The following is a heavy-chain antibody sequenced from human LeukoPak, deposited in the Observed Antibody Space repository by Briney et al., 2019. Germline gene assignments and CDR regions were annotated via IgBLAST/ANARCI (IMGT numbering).Heavy chain of an antibody. CDR1: GGSFSGYY. Sequence: SETLSLTCAVYGGSFSGYYWSWIRQPPGKGLEWIGSIYHSGSTYCNPSLKSRVTISVDTSKNQFSLKMSSMTAADTAVYYCARAGYSGYARAGGVSLGYWGQGTLVTVSS. D-gene: IGHD5-12*01. CDR2: IYHSGST. CDR3: ARAGYSGYARAGGVSLGY. J-gene: IGHJ4*02. V-gene: IGHV4-34*01.